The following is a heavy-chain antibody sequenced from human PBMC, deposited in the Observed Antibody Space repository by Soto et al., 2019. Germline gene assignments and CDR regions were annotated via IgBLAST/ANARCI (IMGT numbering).Heavy chain of an antibody. J-gene: IGHJ5*01. V-gene: IGHV3-15*01. D-gene: IGHD4-4*01. CDR2: IKSKSSGGTT. Sequence: EIKLVESGGGLVKPGGSIRLSCAASGFIFRNAWMSWVRQAPGKGLEWVGRIKSKSSGGTTDYAAPVEGRVTITRDDSKSILYLQMTSLTVEDTAVYFCTSEKGWRQSPLDSWGQGALVTVSS. CDR3: TSEKGWRQSPLDS. CDR1: GFIFRNAW.